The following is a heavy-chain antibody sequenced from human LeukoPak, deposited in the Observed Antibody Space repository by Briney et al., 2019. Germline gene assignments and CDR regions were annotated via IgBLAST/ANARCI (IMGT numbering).Heavy chain of an antibody. CDR2: IHYSGST. CDR3: ARDHCSGGSCSNWFDP. V-gene: IGHV4-59*12. CDR1: GGSISSYY. D-gene: IGHD2-15*01. Sequence: SETLSLTCTVSGGSISSYYWSWIRQPPGKGLEWIGYIHYSGSTNYNPSLKSRVTISVDTSKNQFSLKLSSVTAADTAVYYCARDHCSGGSCSNWFDPWGQGTLVTVSS. J-gene: IGHJ5*02.